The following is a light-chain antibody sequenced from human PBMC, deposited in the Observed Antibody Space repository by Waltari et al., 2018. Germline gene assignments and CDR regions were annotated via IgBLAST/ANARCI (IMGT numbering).Light chain of an antibody. Sequence: DIVMTQSPDSLAVSLGERATINCKSSQRVLYRSNNQNYLSGYQQRPGQAPKLLIYWASTRASGVPDRLSGSGSGTYFTLTISNLQTEDVAVYYCQKYYTTPIAFGQGTRLDIK. J-gene: IGKJ5*01. CDR2: WAS. CDR3: QKYYTTPIA. V-gene: IGKV4-1*01. CDR1: QRVLYRSNNQNY.